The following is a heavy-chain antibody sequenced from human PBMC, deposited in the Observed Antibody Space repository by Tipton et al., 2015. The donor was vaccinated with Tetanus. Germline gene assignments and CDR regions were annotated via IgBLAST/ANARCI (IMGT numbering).Heavy chain of an antibody. CDR2: IYYNTGGT. V-gene: IGHV4-31*03. D-gene: IGHD4-11*01. J-gene: IGHJ6*02. CDR3: ARDYSNKGLDV. Sequence: TLSLTCTVSGGSISSGGYFWSWIRQLPGKGLEWIGYIYYNTGGTYYNPSLKSRVTISEDTSKNQFSLKLSSVTAADPAVYYCARDYSNKGLDVWGQGPTVTVSS. CDR1: GGSISSGGYF.